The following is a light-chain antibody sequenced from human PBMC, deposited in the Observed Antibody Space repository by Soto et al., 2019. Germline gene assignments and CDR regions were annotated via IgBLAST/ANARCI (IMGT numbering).Light chain of an antibody. V-gene: IGKV3-20*01. Sequence: EIVLTQSPGTLSLSPGERATLSCRASQSVYTNYLAWYQQKPGQAPRLLIYGASRRATGIPDRFSGSGSETDFTLTISRLEPEDFAVYYCQQYSSEWTFGQGTKVDIK. CDR1: QSVYTNY. J-gene: IGKJ1*01. CDR2: GAS. CDR3: QQYSSEWT.